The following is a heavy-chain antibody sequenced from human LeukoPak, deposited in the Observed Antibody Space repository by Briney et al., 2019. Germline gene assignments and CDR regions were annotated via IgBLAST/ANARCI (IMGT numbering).Heavy chain of an antibody. D-gene: IGHD2-21*02. CDR1: GLTFRNYG. J-gene: IGHJ4*02. Sequence: PGGSQRLFCAASGLTFRNYGMHWVRHAPGKGLEWMADLWYYGSQKNYVDSVKGRFTIARDNSKHTLYLQMNTLRAEDTAVYYCAREPLSSAYCCDNWGQGTQVTVSS. CDR3: AREPLSSAYCCDN. V-gene: IGHV3-33*01. CDR2: LWYYGSQK.